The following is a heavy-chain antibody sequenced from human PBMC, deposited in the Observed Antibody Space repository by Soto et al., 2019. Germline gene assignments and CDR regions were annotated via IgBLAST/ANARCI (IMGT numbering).Heavy chain of an antibody. Sequence: QVQLVESGGGVVQPGRSLRLSCAASGFTFSSYAMHWVRQAPGKGLEWVAVISYDGSNKYYADSVKSRFTISRDNSKNTLYLQMNSLRAEDTAVYYCARDRIYSSSWHDYWGQGTLVTVSS. CDR2: ISYDGSNK. D-gene: IGHD6-13*01. V-gene: IGHV3-30-3*01. CDR3: ARDRIYSSSWHDY. J-gene: IGHJ4*02. CDR1: GFTFSSYA.